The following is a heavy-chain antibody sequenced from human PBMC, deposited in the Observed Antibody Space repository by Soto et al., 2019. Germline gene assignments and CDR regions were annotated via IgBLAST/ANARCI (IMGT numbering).Heavy chain of an antibody. CDR1: GFTFSGYS. CDR2: TSSSSSYI. J-gene: IGHJ6*02. V-gene: IGHV3-21*01. CDR3: ARLRIAVAGGSGYYYGMDV. D-gene: IGHD6-19*01. Sequence: GGSLRLSCAPPGFTFSGYSMNWVRQAPGKGLEWVSSTSSSSSYIYYADSVKGRFTISRDNAKNSLYLQMNSLRAEDTAVYYCARLRIAVAGGSGYYYGMDVWGQGTTVTVSS.